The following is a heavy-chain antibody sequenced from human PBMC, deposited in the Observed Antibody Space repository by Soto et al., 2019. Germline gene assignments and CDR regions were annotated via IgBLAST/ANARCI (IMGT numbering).Heavy chain of an antibody. D-gene: IGHD4-17*01. V-gene: IGHV4-30-2*01. J-gene: IGHJ4*02. CDR2: IYHSGST. CDR3: ARDNRSDRATVTGYFDY. CDR1: GGSISSGGYS. Sequence: SETLSLTCAVSGGSISSGGYSWSWIRQPPGKGLEWIGYIYHSGSTYYNPSLKSRVTISVDRSKNQFSLKLSSVTAADTAVYYCARDNRSDRATVTGYFDYWGQGTLVTVSS.